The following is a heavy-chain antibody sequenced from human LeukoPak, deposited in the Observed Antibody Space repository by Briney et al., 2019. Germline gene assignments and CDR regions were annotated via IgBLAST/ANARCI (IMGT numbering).Heavy chain of an antibody. CDR1: GYTFTSYY. J-gene: IGHJ4*02. D-gene: IGHD4-11*01. CDR2: INPSGGGT. Sequence: ASVKVSCKASGYTFTSYYMHWVRQAPGQGFEWVGLINPSGGGTSYAQKFQGRVSMTRDTSTDTVYMDLSSLRSEDTAVYYCARGPSDYTWAWFDYWGQRTLVTVSS. V-gene: IGHV1-46*01. CDR3: ARGPSDYTWAWFDY.